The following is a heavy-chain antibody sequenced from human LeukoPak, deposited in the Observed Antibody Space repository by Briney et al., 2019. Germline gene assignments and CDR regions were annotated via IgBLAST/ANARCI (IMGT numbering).Heavy chain of an antibody. Sequence: SQTLSLTCTVSGGSISSGGYYWSWIRQPPGKGLEWIGYIYHSGSTYYNPSLKSRVTISVDRSKNQFSLKLSSVTAADTALYFCARVGGPVPAALEDAFDLWGQGILVTVSS. CDR2: IYHSGST. CDR1: GGSISSGGYY. D-gene: IGHD6-6*01. J-gene: IGHJ3*01. V-gene: IGHV4-30-2*01. CDR3: ARVGGPVPAALEDAFDL.